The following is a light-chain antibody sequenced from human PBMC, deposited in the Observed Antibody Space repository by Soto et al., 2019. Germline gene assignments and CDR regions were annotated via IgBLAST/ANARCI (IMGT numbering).Light chain of an antibody. J-gene: IGKJ5*01. Sequence: AIQLTQSPSSLSASVGDRVTITCRASQDFRGALAWYQQKPGKAPKILIYDVSTLESRLPSRVSGSNSGSDFTHTIYSLQPVDFSTDYCQQFNSYPITLAQGTRLEIK. V-gene: IGKV1-13*02. CDR3: QQFNSYPIT. CDR2: DVS. CDR1: QDFRGA.